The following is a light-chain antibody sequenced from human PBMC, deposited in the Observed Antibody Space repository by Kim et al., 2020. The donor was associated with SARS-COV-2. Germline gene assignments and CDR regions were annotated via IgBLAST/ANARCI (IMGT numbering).Light chain of an antibody. CDR3: GTWDSSLRAGWV. V-gene: IGLV1-51*01. J-gene: IGLJ3*02. CDR1: SSNIGNND. CDR2: DNN. Sequence: QKVANACSGSSSNIGNNDVSWYQQLPGTAPKLLIYDNNKRPSGFPDRFSGSKSGTSATLGITGLQTGDEADYYCGTWDSSLRAGWVFGGGTKLTVL.